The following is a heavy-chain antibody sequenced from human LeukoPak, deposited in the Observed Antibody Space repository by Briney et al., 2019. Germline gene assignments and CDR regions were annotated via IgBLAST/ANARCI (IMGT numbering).Heavy chain of an antibody. D-gene: IGHD1-26*01. Sequence: SETLSLTCTVSGDSISSYYWSCIRQPPGKGLEWVGYIYYSGSTNYNPSLKSRVNISVDKSKNQSSLKLSSVTAADTAVYYCARDQSGSYYYYYGMDVWGQGTTVTVSS. J-gene: IGHJ6*02. V-gene: IGHV4-59*01. CDR1: GDSISSYY. CDR2: IYYSGST. CDR3: ARDQSGSYYYYYGMDV.